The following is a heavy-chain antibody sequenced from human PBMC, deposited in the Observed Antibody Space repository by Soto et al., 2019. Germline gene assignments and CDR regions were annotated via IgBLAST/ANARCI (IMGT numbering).Heavy chain of an antibody. CDR2: IYYSGST. V-gene: IGHV4-30-4*01. D-gene: IGHD3-10*01. CDR3: ARTASGYFDY. J-gene: IGHJ4*02. Sequence: SETLSLTCTVSGGSISSGDYYWSWIRQPPGKGLEWIGYIYYSGSTYYNPSLKSLVTISVDNAKNTLYLQMNSLRAEDTAVYFCARTASGYFDYWGQGTLVTVSS. CDR1: GGSISSGDYY.